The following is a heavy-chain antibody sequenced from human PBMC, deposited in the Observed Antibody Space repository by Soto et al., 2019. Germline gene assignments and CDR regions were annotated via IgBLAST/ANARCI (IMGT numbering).Heavy chain of an antibody. V-gene: IGHV3-64D*06. D-gene: IGHD5-12*01. CDR3: VKDRAPRDGYKTQPGS. Sequence: PLGGSLRLSCSASGFTFSIYAMHWVRQAPGKGLEYVSAVSTNGGTSYYADSVKGRFTISRDNSRNTLYLQMNSLRPEDTAVYYCVKDRAPRDGYKTQPGSWGLGTLVTAPQ. J-gene: IGHJ5*02. CDR1: GFTFSIYA. CDR2: VSTNGGTS.